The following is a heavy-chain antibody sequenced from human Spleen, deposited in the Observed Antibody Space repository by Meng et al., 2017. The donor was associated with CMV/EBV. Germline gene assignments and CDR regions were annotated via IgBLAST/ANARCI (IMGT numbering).Heavy chain of an antibody. J-gene: IGHJ6*02. CDR2: IRTKTYGGTT. D-gene: IGHD2-21*01. V-gene: IGHV3-49*04. CDR1: GFTFGDYI. Sequence: GESLKISCTASGFTFGDYIMTWVRQAPGKGLEWVGVIRTKTYGGTTEYAASVRGRFTISRDDSNTTAYLQMNKLKTEDTAVYYCTRAVIYKAYGMDVWGQGTTVTVSS. CDR3: TRAVIYKAYGMDV.